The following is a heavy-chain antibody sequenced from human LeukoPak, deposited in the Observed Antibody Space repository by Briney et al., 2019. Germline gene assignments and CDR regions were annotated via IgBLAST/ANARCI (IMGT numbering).Heavy chain of an antibody. CDR1: GFTFSSYG. D-gene: IGHD1-26*01. CDR2: IWYDGSNK. CDR3: TRDGESGSYPDY. V-gene: IGHV3-33*01. J-gene: IGHJ4*02. Sequence: TGGSLRLSCAASGFTFSSYGMHWVRQAPGKGLEWVAVIWYDGSNKYYADSVKGRFTISRDNSKNTLYLQMNSLRAEDTAVYYCTRDGESGSYPDYWGQGTLVTVSS.